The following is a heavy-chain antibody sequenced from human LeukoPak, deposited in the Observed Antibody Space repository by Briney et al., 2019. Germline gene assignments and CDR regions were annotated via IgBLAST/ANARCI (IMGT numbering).Heavy chain of an antibody. Sequence: GGSLRLSCAASGFTFSSYAMTWGRQAPGKGLEWVSTVSASDGTTYYADSVKGRFTVSRDNSKNTLYLQMNSLRAEDTAVYYCAKDGRPCGGDCYPHDAFDIWGQGTMVTVSS. V-gene: IGHV3-23*01. D-gene: IGHD2-21*02. CDR2: VSASDGTT. CDR3: AKDGRPCGGDCYPHDAFDI. CDR1: GFTFSSYA. J-gene: IGHJ3*02.